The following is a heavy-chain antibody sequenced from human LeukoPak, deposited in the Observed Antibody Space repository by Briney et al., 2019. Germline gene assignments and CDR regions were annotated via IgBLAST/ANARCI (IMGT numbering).Heavy chain of an antibody. D-gene: IGHD5-24*01. CDR1: GFTFSSYS. Sequence: GGSLRLSCAASGFTFSSYSMNWVRQAPGKGLEWVSYISSSSSTIYYADSVKGRFTISRDNAKNSLDLQMNSLRDEDTAVYYCARTRWLQFGGFYYWGQGTLVTVSS. V-gene: IGHV3-48*02. CDR3: ARTRWLQFGGFYY. CDR2: ISSSSSTI. J-gene: IGHJ4*02.